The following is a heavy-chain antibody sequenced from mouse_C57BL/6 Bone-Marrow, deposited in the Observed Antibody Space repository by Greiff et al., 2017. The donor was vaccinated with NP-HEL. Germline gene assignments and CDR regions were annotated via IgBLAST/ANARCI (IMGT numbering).Heavy chain of an antibody. CDR2: FYPGSGSI. V-gene: IGHV1-62-2*01. Sequence: VKLMESGAELVKPGASVKLSCKASGYTFTEYTIHWVKQRSGQGLEWIGWFYPGSGSIKYNEKFKDKATLTADKSSSTVYMELSRLTSEDSAVYFCARHEESPYYSSYYFDYWGQGTTLTVSS. CDR3: ARHEESPYYSSYYFDY. D-gene: IGHD2-12*01. J-gene: IGHJ2*01. CDR1: GYTFTEYT.